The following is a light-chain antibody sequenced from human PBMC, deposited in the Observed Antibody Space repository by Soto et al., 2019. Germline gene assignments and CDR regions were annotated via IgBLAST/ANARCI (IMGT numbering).Light chain of an antibody. J-gene: IGLJ3*02. CDR3: QTWGTGIWV. CDR2: LNSDGSH. V-gene: IGLV4-69*01. Sequence: QPVLTQSPSASASLGASVKLTCTLSSGHSSYAIAWHQQQPEKGPRYLMKLNSDGSHSKGDGIPDRFSGSSSGAERYLTIXXXXXXXXADYYCQTWGTGIWVFGGGTKLTV. CDR1: SGHSSYA.